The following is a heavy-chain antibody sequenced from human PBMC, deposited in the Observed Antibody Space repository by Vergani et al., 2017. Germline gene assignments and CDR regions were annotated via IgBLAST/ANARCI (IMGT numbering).Heavy chain of an antibody. CDR1: GFTFSSYA. D-gene: IGHD6-6*01. Sequence: EVQLLESGGGLVKPGGSLRLSCAASGFTFSSYAMSWVRQAPGKGLEWVSAISGSGGSTYYADSVKGRFTISRDNSKNTLYLQMNSLRAEDTAVYYCAKDRRAAARPNYGMDVWGQGTTVTVSS. CDR2: ISGSGGST. CDR3: AKDRRAAARPNYGMDV. V-gene: IGHV3-23*01. J-gene: IGHJ6*02.